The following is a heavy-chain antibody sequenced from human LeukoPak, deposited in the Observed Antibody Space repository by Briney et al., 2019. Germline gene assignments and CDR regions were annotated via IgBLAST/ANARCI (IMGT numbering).Heavy chain of an antibody. CDR1: GGSFSGYY. V-gene: IGHV4-34*01. CDR3: ASGAHYYYGSGSYYSFDY. J-gene: IGHJ4*02. CDR2: INHSGST. Sequence: SETLSLTCAVYGGSFSGYYWSWIRQPPGKGLEWIGEINHSGSTNYNPSLKSRVTISVDTSKNQFSLKLSSVTAADTAVYYCASGAHYYYGSGSYYSFDYWGQGTLVTVSS. D-gene: IGHD3-10*01.